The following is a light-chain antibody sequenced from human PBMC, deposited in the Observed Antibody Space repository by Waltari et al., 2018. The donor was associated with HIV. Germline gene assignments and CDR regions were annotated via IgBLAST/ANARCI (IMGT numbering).Light chain of an antibody. V-gene: IGLV6-57*01. CDR1: SGNIASDS. CDR2: ENK. J-gene: IGLJ3*02. Sequence: NFILTQPHSVSGSPGKTVTISCTRSSGNIASDSVPWYPLRPDNSPRNVSYENKQRRAGVPDRFSGSSDRSTNSASRTSSGLMAEDEADDYCLSYDGVNQVFGGGTKLTVL. CDR3: LSYDGVNQV.